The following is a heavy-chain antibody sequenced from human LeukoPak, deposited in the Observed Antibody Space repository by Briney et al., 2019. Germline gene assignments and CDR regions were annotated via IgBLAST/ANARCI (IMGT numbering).Heavy chain of an antibody. CDR2: ISYEGTIS. V-gene: IGHV3-30*03. CDR1: GFTFRRHG. J-gene: IGHJ5*01. Sequence: GGSLRLSCAASGFTFRRHGMHWVRQAPGKGLEWLGVISYEGTISNYADSVKGRFTLSRDNSKNTVYLQMISLRSEDTAVYYCARDGEVARFDSWGQGTLVTVPS. D-gene: IGHD3-16*01. CDR3: ARDGEVARFDS.